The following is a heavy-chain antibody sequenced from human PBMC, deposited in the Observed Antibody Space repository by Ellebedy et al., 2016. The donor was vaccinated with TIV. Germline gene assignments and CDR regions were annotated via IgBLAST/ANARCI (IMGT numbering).Heavy chain of an antibody. D-gene: IGHD3-22*01. J-gene: IGHJ4*02. CDR2: ISAYNGNT. CDR1: GYTFTSYG. CDR3: ARGDDYYDSSGWVDY. V-gene: IGHV1-18*04. Sequence: AASVKVSCKASGYTFTSYGISWVRQAPGQGLEWMGWISAYNGNTNYAQKLQGRVTMTTDTSTSTAYMELRSLRSDDTAVYYCARGDDYYDSSGWVDYWGQGTLVTVSS.